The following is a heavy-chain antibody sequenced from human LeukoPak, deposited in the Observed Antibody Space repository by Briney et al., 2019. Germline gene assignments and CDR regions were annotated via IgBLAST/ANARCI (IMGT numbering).Heavy chain of an antibody. D-gene: IGHD3-16*01. CDR1: GFTFSSYW. Sequence: PGGSLRLSCAASGFTFSSYWMHWVRQAPGKGLVGVSRNDDGRSTNYADSVKGRFTISRDNAKNTLYLLINSLRAEDTAVYYCARVRWGGLYYFDYWGQGTLVTVSS. J-gene: IGHJ4*02. CDR3: ARVRWGGLYYFDY. CDR2: NDDGRST. V-gene: IGHV3-74*01.